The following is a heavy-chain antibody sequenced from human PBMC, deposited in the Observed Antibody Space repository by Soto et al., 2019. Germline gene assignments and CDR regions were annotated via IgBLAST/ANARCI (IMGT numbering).Heavy chain of an antibody. CDR2: IYYSGST. D-gene: IGHD6-13*01. J-gene: IGHJ4*02. CDR1: GGSISSYY. CDR3: AGQQLAQKIDY. V-gene: IGHV4-59*08. Sequence: SETLSLTCTVSGGSISSYYWSWIRQPPGKGLEWIGYIYYSGSTNYNPSLKSRVTISVDTSKNQFSLKLSSVTAADTAVYYCAGQQLAQKIDYWGQGTLVTVSS.